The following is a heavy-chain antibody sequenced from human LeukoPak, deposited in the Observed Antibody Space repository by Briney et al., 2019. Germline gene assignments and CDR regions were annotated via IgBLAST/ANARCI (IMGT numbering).Heavy chain of an antibody. J-gene: IGHJ3*02. Sequence: GGSLRLSCAASGFSFSSSWMLWVRQAPGKGLVWLSRISPDGSGTSYADSVKGRFTVSRDIARNTLSLQMNSLRAEDSAVYYCARLQGITPQPMTEGFDIWGQGTMVTVSS. D-gene: IGHD3-16*01. CDR2: ISPDGSGT. V-gene: IGHV3-74*01. CDR1: GFSFSSSW. CDR3: ARLQGITPQPMTEGFDI.